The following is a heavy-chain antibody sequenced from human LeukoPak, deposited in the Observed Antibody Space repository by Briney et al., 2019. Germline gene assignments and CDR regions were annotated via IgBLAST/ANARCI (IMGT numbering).Heavy chain of an antibody. D-gene: IGHD3-9*01. CDR1: GGTFSSYA. V-gene: IGHV1-69*04. CDR3: ARDVLTPQVNHDY. J-gene: IGHJ4*02. CDR2: IIPILGIA. Sequence: GASVKVSCKASGGTFSSYAISWVRQAPGQGLEWMGRIIPILGIANYAQKFQGRVTITADKSTSTAYMGLSSLRSEDTAVYYCARDVLTPQVNHDYWGQGTLVTVSS.